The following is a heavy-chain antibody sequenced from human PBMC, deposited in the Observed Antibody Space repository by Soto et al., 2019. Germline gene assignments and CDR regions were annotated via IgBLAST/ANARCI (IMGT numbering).Heavy chain of an antibody. CDR3: STYAVTPVVPATRY. D-gene: IGHD1-26*01. Sequence: EVQLVESGGGLVKPGGSLRLSCAASGFTFSHAWMSWVRQAPGKGLEWVGRIKSKTDGGTTDYGAPVKGRFTMSRDDSKPTVDLQIDSLKTEDTSVYYFSTYAVTPVVPATRYWGQATLFTVSS. CDR2: IKSKTDGGTT. CDR1: GFTFSHAW. J-gene: IGHJ4*02. V-gene: IGHV3-15*01.